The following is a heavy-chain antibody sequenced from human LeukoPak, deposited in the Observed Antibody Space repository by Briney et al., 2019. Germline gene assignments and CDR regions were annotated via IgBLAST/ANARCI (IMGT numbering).Heavy chain of an antibody. J-gene: IGHJ6*02. CDR3: AIPPLSGTGSSRPLAGIDV. D-gene: IGHD3-10*01. Sequence: GASVKVSCKVSGYTLTELSMHWVRQAPGKGLEWMGGFDPEDGETVYAQKFQGRVTMTEDTSTDTAYMELSSLRSEDTAMYYCAIPPLSGTGSSRPLAGIDVWGQGTTVTVSS. CDR1: GYTLTELS. CDR2: FDPEDGET. V-gene: IGHV1-24*01.